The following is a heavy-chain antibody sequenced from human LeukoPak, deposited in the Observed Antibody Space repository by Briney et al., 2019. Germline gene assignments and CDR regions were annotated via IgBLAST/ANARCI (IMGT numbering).Heavy chain of an antibody. J-gene: IGHJ4*02. Sequence: GGSLRLSCAASGFTFSSYGMHWVRQAPGKGLEWVAFIRYDGSNKYYADSVKGRFTISRDNSKNTLYLQMNSLRAEDTAVYYCANHQGVAAAETYYFDYWGQGTLVTVSS. CDR2: IRYDGSNK. V-gene: IGHV3-30*02. CDR3: ANHQGVAAAETYYFDY. CDR1: GFTFSSYG. D-gene: IGHD6-13*01.